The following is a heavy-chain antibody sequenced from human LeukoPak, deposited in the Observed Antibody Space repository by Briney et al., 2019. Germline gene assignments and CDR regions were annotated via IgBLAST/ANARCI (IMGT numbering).Heavy chain of an antibody. CDR3: AKVTYGSGPYGAFDY. CDR2: ISGSGDNT. J-gene: IGHJ4*02. D-gene: IGHD3-10*01. V-gene: IGHV3-23*01. Sequence: GGSLRLSCAASGFTFSSHGMSWVRQAPGKGLEWVSTISGSGDNTYYADSVKGRFTISRDNSKNTLYLQMNSLRAEDTAVYYCAKVTYGSGPYGAFDYWGQGTLVTVSS. CDR1: GFTFSSHG.